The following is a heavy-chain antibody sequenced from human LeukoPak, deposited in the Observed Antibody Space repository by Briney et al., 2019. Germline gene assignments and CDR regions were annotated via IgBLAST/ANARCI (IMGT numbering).Heavy chain of an antibody. J-gene: IGHJ4*02. CDR2: IIGSGGST. Sequence: GGSRRLSGAASGFTFSSNAMSWVRQAPGRGLEWVSAIIGSGGSTYYADSVKGRFTISRGNSKNTLYLQMNSLRAEDTAVYYCAKGQTGLWFGELRYFDYWGQGTLVTVSS. CDR1: GFTFSSNA. D-gene: IGHD3-10*01. CDR3: AKGQTGLWFGELRYFDY. V-gene: IGHV3-23*01.